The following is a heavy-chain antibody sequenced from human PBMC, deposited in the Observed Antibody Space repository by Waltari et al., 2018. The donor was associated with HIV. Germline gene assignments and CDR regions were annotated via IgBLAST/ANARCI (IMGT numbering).Heavy chain of an antibody. Sequence: QVQLQESGPGLVKPSETLSLTCTVSGGSISSYYWSWIRQPPGKGLEWIGYIYYSGSTNYNPSLKSRVTISVDTSKNQFSLKLSSVTAADTAVYYCARGGWVTTSFWFDPWGQGTLVTVSS. V-gene: IGHV4-59*01. D-gene: IGHD4-17*01. J-gene: IGHJ5*02. CDR1: GGSISSYY. CDR2: IYYSGST. CDR3: ARGGWVTTSFWFDP.